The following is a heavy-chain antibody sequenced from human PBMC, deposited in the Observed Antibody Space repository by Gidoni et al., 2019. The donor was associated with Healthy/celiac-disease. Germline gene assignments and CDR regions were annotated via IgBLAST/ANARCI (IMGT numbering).Heavy chain of an antibody. Sequence: QVQLVESGGGVVQPGRSLRLSCAASGFPFRSYRMHWVRQAPGKGLEWVAVIWYDGSNKYYADSVKGRFTISRDNSKNTLYLQMNSLRAEDTAVYYCARGQRYGGSCYSGCFDYWGQGTLVTVSS. V-gene: IGHV3-33*01. D-gene: IGHD2-15*01. CDR2: IWYDGSNK. J-gene: IGHJ4*02. CDR3: ARGQRYGGSCYSGCFDY. CDR1: GFPFRSYR.